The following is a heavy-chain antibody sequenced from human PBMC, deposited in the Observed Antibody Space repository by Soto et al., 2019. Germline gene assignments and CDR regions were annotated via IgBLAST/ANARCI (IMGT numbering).Heavy chain of an antibody. D-gene: IGHD1-1*01. V-gene: IGHV3-74*01. CDR2: ISADGSAA. CDR1: QFVFSNSW. CDR3: ARAYKSRQMSLNVFDL. J-gene: IGHJ3*01. Sequence: HPGGSLRLSCAASQFVFSNSWMHWVRQVPGKGLIWVSRISADGSAATYTDSVKGRFTISRDNTRNTLYLDMNSLRVDDTAIYYCARAYKSRQMSLNVFDLWGQGTMVTVSS.